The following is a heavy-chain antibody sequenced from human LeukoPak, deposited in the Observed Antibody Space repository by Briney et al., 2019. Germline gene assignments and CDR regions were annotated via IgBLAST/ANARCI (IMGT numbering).Heavy chain of an antibody. CDR1: GGSISSGSYY. CDR2: IYTSGGT. D-gene: IGHD3-22*01. CDR3: ARGPAYYYDSSGYYYFDP. Sequence: MTSETLSLTCTVSGGSISSGSYYWSWIRQPAGKGLEWIGRIYTSGGTNYNPSLKSRVTISVDTSKNQFSLKLSSVTAADTAVYYCARGPAYYYDSSGYYYFDPWGQGTLVTVSS. V-gene: IGHV4-61*02. J-gene: IGHJ5*02.